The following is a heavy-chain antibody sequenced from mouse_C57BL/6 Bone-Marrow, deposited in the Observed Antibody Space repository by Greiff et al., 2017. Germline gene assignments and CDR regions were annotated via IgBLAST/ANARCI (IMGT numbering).Heavy chain of an antibody. V-gene: IGHV5-6*01. D-gene: IGHD2-3*01. CDR1: GFTFSSYG. Sequence: EVQVVESGGDLVKPGGSLKLSCAASGFTFSSYGMSWVRQTPDKRLEWVATISSGGSYTYYPDSVKGRFTISSDNAKNTLYLQMSSLKSEDTAMYYCARLWGWLLRSAMDYWGQGTSVTVSS. J-gene: IGHJ4*01. CDR2: ISSGGSYT. CDR3: ARLWGWLLRSAMDY.